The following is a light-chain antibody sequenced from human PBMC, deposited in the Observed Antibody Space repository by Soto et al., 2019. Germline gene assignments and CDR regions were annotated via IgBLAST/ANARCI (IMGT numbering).Light chain of an antibody. CDR1: QSVSSD. CDR3: QQYNNWPPWT. J-gene: IGKJ1*01. V-gene: IGKV3-15*01. CDR2: GAS. Sequence: IVLTQSPGTLSLSPGDRATLSCRASQSVSSDLAWYQQKPGQAPRLLIYGASTRATGIPARFSGSGSGTDFTLTISSLQSEDFALYYCQQYNNWPPWTFGQGTKVDIK.